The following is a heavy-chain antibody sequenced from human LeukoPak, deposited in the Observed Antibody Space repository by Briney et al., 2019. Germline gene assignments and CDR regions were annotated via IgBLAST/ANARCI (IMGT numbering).Heavy chain of an antibody. CDR3: ARAVTMVRGVIEYNWFDP. CDR2: IYYSGST. J-gene: IGHJ5*02. Sequence: SETLSLTCTVSGGSISSSSYYWGWIRQPPGKGLEWIGSIYYSGSTYYNPSLKSRVTISVDTSKNQFSLKLSSVTAADTAVYYCARAVTMVRGVIEYNWFDPWGQGTLVTVSS. V-gene: IGHV4-39*07. CDR1: GGSISSSSYY. D-gene: IGHD3-10*01.